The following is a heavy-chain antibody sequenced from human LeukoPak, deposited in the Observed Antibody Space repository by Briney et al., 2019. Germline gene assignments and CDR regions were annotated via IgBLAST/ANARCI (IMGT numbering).Heavy chain of an antibody. Sequence: GGSLRLSCAASGFTFSSYEMNWVRQAPGKGLEWVSYISSSGSTIYYAGSVKGRFTISRDNAKNSLYLQMNSLRAEGTAVYYCGRAPWLLPFDYWGQGTLVTVSS. CDR1: GFTFSSYE. CDR3: GRAPWLLPFDY. V-gene: IGHV3-48*03. CDR2: ISSSGSTI. D-gene: IGHD3-22*01. J-gene: IGHJ4*02.